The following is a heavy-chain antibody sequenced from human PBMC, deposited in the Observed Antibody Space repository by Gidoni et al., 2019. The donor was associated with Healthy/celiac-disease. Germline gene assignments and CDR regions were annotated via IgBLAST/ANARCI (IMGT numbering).Heavy chain of an antibody. CDR3: ARDQPYGSGSYYYFDY. J-gene: IGHJ4*02. Sequence: QVQLVQSGAEVKKPGSSVKVSCKASGGTFSSYAISWVRPAPGQGLEWMGGRILIFGTANYAQKFQGRVTIPADKSTSTAFMELRSLRSEDTAVYYCARDQPYGSGSYYYFDYWGQGTLVTVSS. CDR1: GGTFSSYA. D-gene: IGHD3-10*01. CDR2: RILIFGTA. V-gene: IGHV1-69*06.